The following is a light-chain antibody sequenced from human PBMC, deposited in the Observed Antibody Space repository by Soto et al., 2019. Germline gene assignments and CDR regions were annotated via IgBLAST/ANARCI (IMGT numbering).Light chain of an antibody. J-gene: IGKJ3*01. CDR3: QQYGSSPLT. Sequence: EIVLTQSPGTLSLSPGERATLSCRASQSVSSSYLAWYQQKPGQAPRLLIYDTSGRATGIPDRFSGSGSGTDFTLTISRLEPEDFAVYYCQQYGSSPLTFGPGTKVDIK. CDR2: DTS. V-gene: IGKV3-20*01. CDR1: QSVSSSY.